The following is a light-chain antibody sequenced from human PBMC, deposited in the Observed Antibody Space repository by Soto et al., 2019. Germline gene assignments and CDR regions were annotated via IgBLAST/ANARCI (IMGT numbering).Light chain of an antibody. CDR1: QSVNTY. CDR3: HQSHNTPYT. J-gene: IGKJ2*01. CDR2: AAT. V-gene: IGKV1-39*01. Sequence: DIQMTQSPSSLSASVGDRVTITCRASQSVNTYLNWYQKRQGKAPKLLIYAATSLQSGVPPRFSGSGSGTDFNLTINGLPPGDFATYYCHQSHNTPYTFGLGTMLEVK.